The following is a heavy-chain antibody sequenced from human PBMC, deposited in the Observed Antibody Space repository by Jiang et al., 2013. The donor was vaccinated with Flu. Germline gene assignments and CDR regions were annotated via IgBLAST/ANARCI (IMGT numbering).Heavy chain of an antibody. J-gene: IGHJ6*03. CDR3: ASPDYPHPATGSYYYYMDV. CDR1: GGTFSSYA. V-gene: IGHV1-69*06. CDR2: IIPIFGTA. D-gene: IGHD4-11*01. Sequence: SGAEVKKPGSSVKVSCKASGGTFSSYAISWVRQAPGQGLEWMGGIIPIFGTANYAQKFQGRVTITADKSTSTAYMELSSLRSEDTAVYYCASPDYPHPATGSYYYYMDVWGKGTTVTVSS.